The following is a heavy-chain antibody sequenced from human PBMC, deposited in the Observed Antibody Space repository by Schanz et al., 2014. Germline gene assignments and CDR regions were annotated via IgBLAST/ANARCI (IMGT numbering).Heavy chain of an antibody. CDR1: GFTFSSYA. J-gene: IGHJ4*02. V-gene: IGHV3-23*01. D-gene: IGHD3-10*01. Sequence: EMQLLESGGGLIQPGGSLRLSCAASGFTFSSYAMSWVRQAPGKGLEWVSAISGSGGSTYYADSVKGRFTISRDNSKNTLYLQMNSLRAEDTGLYFCARGGFGEVSYFDYWGQGTLVTVSS. CDR3: ARGGFGEVSYFDY. CDR2: ISGSGGST.